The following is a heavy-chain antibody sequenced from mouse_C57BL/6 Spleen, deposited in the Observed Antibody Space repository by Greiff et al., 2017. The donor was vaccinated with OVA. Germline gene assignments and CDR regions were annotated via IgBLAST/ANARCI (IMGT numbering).Heavy chain of an antibody. Sequence: EVQLQESGPGLVKPSQSLSLTCSVTGYSITSGYYWNWIRQFPGNKLEWMGYISYDGSNNYNPSLKNRISITRDTSKNQFFLKLNSVTTEDTATYYCARDSGTTVVAPFAYWGQGTLVTVSA. CDR1: GYSITSGYY. J-gene: IGHJ3*01. V-gene: IGHV3-6*01. CDR3: ARDSGTTVVAPFAY. D-gene: IGHD1-1*01. CDR2: ISYDGSN.